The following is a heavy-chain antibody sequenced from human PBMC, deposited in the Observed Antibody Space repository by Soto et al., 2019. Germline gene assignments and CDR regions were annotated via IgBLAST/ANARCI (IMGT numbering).Heavy chain of an antibody. CDR1: GYSISSSNW. V-gene: IGHV4-28*01. CDR2: IYYSGST. J-gene: IGHJ5*02. CDR3: ARSQGSNWFDP. Sequence: SETLSLTCAVSGYSISSSNWRGWIRQPPGKGLEWIGYIYYSGSTYYNPSLKSRVTMSVDTSKNQFSLKLSSVTAVDTAVYYCARSQGSNWFDPWGQGTLVTVSS.